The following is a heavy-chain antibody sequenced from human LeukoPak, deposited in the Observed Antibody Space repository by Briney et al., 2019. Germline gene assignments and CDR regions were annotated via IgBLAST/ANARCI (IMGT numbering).Heavy chain of an antibody. CDR1: GFTFSSYS. CDR3: ARHDAGDYGSGSYYR. V-gene: IGHV3-21*01. Sequence: GGSLRLSYAASGFTFSSYSMNWVRQAPGKGLEWVSSISSSSSYIYYADSVKGRFTISRDNAKNSLYLQMNSLRAEDTAVYYCARHDAGDYGSGSYYRWGQGTLVTVSS. CDR2: ISSSSSYI. D-gene: IGHD3-10*01. J-gene: IGHJ4*02.